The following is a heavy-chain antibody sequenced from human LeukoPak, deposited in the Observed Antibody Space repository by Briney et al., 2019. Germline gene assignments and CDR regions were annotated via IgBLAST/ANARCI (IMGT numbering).Heavy chain of an antibody. J-gene: IGHJ3*02. D-gene: IGHD2-2*01. CDR1: GYSFTSYW. V-gene: IGHV5-51*01. Sequence: GAALKISFKGSGYSFTSYWIGWVRPMPGKGLEWMGIIYPGDSDTRYSPSFQGQVTISADKSISTAYLQWSSLKASDTAMYYCARPQTRRYCSSTSCSLDAFDIWGQGTMVTVSS. CDR2: IYPGDSDT. CDR3: ARPQTRRYCSSTSCSLDAFDI.